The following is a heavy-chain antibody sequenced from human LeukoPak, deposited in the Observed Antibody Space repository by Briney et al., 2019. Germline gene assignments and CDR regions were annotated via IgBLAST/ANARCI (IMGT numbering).Heavy chain of an antibody. CDR3: ARGGYSQGPSDFQH. CDR2: IIPIFGTA. CDR1: GGTFSSYA. J-gene: IGHJ1*01. V-gene: IGHV1-69*05. D-gene: IGHD6-13*01. Sequence: ASVKVSCKASGGTFSSYAISWVRQAPGQGLEWMGGIIPIFGTANYAQKFQGRVTITTDESTSTAYMELSSLRSEDTAVYYCARGGYSQGPSDFQHWGQGTLVTVSS.